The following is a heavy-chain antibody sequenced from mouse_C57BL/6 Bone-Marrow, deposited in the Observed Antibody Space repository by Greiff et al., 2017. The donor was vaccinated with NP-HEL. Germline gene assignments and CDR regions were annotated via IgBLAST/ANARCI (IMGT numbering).Heavy chain of an antibody. V-gene: IGHV1-5*01. J-gene: IGHJ3*01. D-gene: IGHD2-3*01. Sequence: EVQLQQSGTVLARPGASVKMSCKTSGYTFTSYWMHWVKQRPGQGLEWIGAIYPGNSDTSYNQKFKGKAKLTAVTSASTAYMELSSLTNEDSAVYYCTRFLYDGYPAWFAYGGQGTLVTVSA. CDR1: GYTFTSYW. CDR2: IYPGNSDT. CDR3: TRFLYDGYPAWFAY.